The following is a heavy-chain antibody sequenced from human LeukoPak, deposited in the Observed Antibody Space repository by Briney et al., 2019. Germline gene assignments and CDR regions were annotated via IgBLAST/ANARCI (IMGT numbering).Heavy chain of an antibody. CDR2: IYWDDDK. Sequence: SGPTLVKPTQTLTLTCTFSGFSLNTSGVGVGWIRQPPGKALEWLALIYWDDDKRYSPSLKSRLTITKDTSKNQVVLTMTNMDPVDTATYYCAHCSGWENYYYYYDMDVWGKGTTVTVSS. V-gene: IGHV2-5*02. CDR3: AHCSGWENYYYYYDMDV. D-gene: IGHD6-19*01. CDR1: GFSLNTSGVG. J-gene: IGHJ6*03.